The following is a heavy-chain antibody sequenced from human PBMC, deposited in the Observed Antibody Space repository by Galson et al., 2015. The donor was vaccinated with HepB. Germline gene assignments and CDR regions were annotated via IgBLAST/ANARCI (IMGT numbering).Heavy chain of an antibody. CDR3: VKDSMVRGGIIPQ. D-gene: IGHD3-10*01. J-gene: IGHJ4*02. CDR1: GFTFSRYA. CDR2: MSGSGDSL. Sequence: SLRLSCAASGFTFSRYAISWVRQPPGKGLQWVSAMSGSGDSLCYADSVRGRFTISRDNSKNTLFLQMDGLRVDDTAVYYCVKDSMVRGGIIPQWGQGTLVTVSS. V-gene: IGHV3-23*01.